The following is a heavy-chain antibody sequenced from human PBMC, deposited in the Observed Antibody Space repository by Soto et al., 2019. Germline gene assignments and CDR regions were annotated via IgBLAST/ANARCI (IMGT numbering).Heavy chain of an antibody. Sequence: QVQLQESGPGLVKPSQTLSLTCTVSGGSISSGGYYWSWIRQHPGKGLEWIGYIYYSGSTYYNPSLKSRVTISVDTSKNQFSLKPSSVTAADTAVYYCARVARITMVRGVIINFDYWGQGTLVTVSS. V-gene: IGHV4-31*03. CDR2: IYYSGST. D-gene: IGHD3-10*01. CDR1: GGSISSGGYY. CDR3: ARVARITMVRGVIINFDY. J-gene: IGHJ4*02.